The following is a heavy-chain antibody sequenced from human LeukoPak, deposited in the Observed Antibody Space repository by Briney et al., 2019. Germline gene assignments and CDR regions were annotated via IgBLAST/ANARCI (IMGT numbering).Heavy chain of an antibody. CDR1: GFTFSSYN. D-gene: IGHD2-15*01. CDR3: ARISCSRSSCYGVYDY. J-gene: IGHJ4*02. CDR2: ISSSSTSK. V-gene: IGHV3-48*04. Sequence: GGSLRLSCAASGFTFSSYNMNWVRQAPGKGLEWVSYISSSSTSKYYADSVKGRFTISRDNAKNSVYLQTNSLRAEDTAVYYCARISCSRSSCYGVYDYWGQGSLVTVSS.